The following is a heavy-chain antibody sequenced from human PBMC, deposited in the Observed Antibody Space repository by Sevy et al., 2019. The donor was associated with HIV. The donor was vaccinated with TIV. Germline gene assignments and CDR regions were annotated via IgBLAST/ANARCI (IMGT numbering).Heavy chain of an antibody. CDR2: INHSGST. D-gene: IGHD6-13*01. CDR3: AREGIQDAFDI. CDR1: GGSFSGYY. V-gene: IGHV4-34*01. J-gene: IGHJ3*02. Sequence: SETLSLTCAVYGGSFSGYYWSWIRQPPGKGLEWIGEINHSGSTNYNPSLKSRVTISVATSKNQFSLKLSSVTAADTAVYYCAREGIQDAFDIWGQGTMVTVSS.